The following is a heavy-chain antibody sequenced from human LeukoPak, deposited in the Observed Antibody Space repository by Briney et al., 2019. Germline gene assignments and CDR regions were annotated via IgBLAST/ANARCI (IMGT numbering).Heavy chain of an antibody. V-gene: IGHV3-23*01. CDR2: ISGSGGNT. CDR3: AKRIRCSGGSCFWYFDL. J-gene: IGHJ2*01. CDR1: GFTFSSYA. D-gene: IGHD2-15*01. Sequence: PGGSLRLSCAASGFTFSSYAMSWVRQAPGKGLEWVSAISGSGGNTYYADSVKGRFTISRDNSKNTLYLQMNSLRVEDTAVYYCAKRIRCSGGSCFWYFDLWGRGTLVTVSS.